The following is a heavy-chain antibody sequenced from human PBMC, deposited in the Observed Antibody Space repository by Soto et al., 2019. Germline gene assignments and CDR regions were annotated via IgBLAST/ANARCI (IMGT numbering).Heavy chain of an antibody. Sequence: QLQLQESGPGLVKPSETLSLTCTVSGGSISSSSYYWGWIRQPPGKGLEWIGSIYYSGSTYYNPSLKSRVTISVDTSKNQFSLKLNSVTAADTAMFYCASRYCSGSRCEGVNWGQGTLVTVSS. CDR1: GGSISSSSYY. D-gene: IGHD2-15*01. V-gene: IGHV4-39*01. CDR2: IYYSGST. CDR3: ASRYCSGSRCEGVN. J-gene: IGHJ4*02.